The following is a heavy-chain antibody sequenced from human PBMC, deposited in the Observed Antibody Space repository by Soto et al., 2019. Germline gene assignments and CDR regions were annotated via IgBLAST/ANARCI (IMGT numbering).Heavy chain of an antibody. V-gene: IGHV1-69*01. Sequence: QVQLVQSGAEVKKPGSSVKVSCKASGGTFRRYAISWVRQAPGQGLEWMGGIITMFEKAHYAQKFQGRVTINADESTSSAYMELMSLSSADTAVYYCARGGKSGSYPDYYGMDVWGHGTTVTVS. CDR2: IITMFEKA. CDR1: GGTFRRYA. CDR3: ARGGKSGSYPDYYGMDV. J-gene: IGHJ6*02. D-gene: IGHD1-26*01.